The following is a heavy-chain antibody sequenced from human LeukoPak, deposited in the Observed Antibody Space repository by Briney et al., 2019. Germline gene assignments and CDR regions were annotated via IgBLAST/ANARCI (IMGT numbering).Heavy chain of an antibody. CDR3: AKDPTSSGSYSFYYYYGMDV. CDR1: GFTFSSYA. Sequence: GGSLRLSCAASGFTFSSYAMSWVRQAPGKGLEWVSAISGSGGSTYYADSVKGRFTISRDNSKNTLYLQMNSLRAEDTAVYYCAKDPTSSGSYSFYYYYGMDVWGQGTTVTVSS. D-gene: IGHD3-10*01. V-gene: IGHV3-23*01. CDR2: ISGSGGST. J-gene: IGHJ6*02.